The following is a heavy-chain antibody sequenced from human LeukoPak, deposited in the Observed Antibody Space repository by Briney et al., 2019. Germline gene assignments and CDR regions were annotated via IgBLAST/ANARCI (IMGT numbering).Heavy chain of an antibody. D-gene: IGHD2-15*01. CDR2: MNPNSGNT. V-gene: IGHV1-8*01. J-gene: IGHJ6*02. CDR1: GYTFTNYD. Sequence: ASVKVSCKASGYTFTNYDINWVRQATGQGLEWMGWMNPNSGNTGYAERFQDRVTMTRNTSISTAYMELSSLRSEDTAVYYCAKIGILGVEAATPPQPYFGIDGRGQGTKVTVS. CDR3: AKIGILGVEAATPPQPYFGIDG.